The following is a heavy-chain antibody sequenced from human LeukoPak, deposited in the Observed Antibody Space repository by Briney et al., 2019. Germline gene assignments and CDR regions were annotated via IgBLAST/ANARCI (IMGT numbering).Heavy chain of an antibody. CDR2: ISWNSGSI. D-gene: IGHD3-22*01. V-gene: IGHV3-9*01. J-gene: IGHJ4*02. Sequence: PGGSLRLSCAASGFTFDDYAMHWVRQAPGKGLKWFSGISWNSGSIGYADSVKGRFTISRDNAKNSLYLQMNSLRAEDTALYYCAKDRDYYDSSGYFDYWGQGTLVTVSS. CDR1: GFTFDDYA. CDR3: AKDRDYYDSSGYFDY.